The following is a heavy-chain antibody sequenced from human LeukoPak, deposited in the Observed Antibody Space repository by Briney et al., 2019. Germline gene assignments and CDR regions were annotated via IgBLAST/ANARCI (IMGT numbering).Heavy chain of an antibody. CDR3: ARDERGGSSSDI. CDR1: GGSISSYY. V-gene: IGHV4-59*01. D-gene: IGHD6-13*01. Sequence: SETLSLTCTVSGGSISSYYWSWIRQPPGKGLEWIGYIYYRGTTSYNPSLNSRVTISLDTSKSQFSLKLSSVTAADTAVYYCARDERGGSSSDIWGQGTMVTVS. CDR2: IYYRGTT. J-gene: IGHJ3*02.